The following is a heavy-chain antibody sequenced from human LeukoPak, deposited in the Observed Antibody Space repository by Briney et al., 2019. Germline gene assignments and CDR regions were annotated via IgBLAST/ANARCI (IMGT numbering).Heavy chain of an antibody. CDR1: GYTFTGYY. D-gene: IGHD3-10*01. V-gene: IGHV1-2*02. J-gene: IGHJ4*02. CDR2: INPNSGGT. Sequence: GASVKVSCKASGYTFTGYYMHWVRQAPGQGLEWMGWINPNSGGTNYAQKFQGRVTMTRDTSISTAYMELSRLRSDDTAVYYCARVVEAYYYGSGSYYFDYWGQGTLVTVSS. CDR3: ARVVEAYYYGSGSYYFDY.